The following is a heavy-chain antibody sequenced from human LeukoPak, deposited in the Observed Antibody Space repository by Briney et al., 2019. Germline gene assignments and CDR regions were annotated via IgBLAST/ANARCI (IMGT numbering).Heavy chain of an antibody. CDR1: GFTFSNYG. D-gene: IGHD3-3*01. Sequence: GGSLRLSCAASGFTFSNYGMNWVRQAPGKGLEWVSFTDTSGNYIYYGDSVKGRFTISRDNSKTTVYLQMNSLRGEDTAVYYCAKSKNYDPYYYYGMDVWGQGTTVTVSS. CDR2: TDTSGNYI. CDR3: AKSKNYDPYYYYGMDV. V-gene: IGHV3-21*04. J-gene: IGHJ6*02.